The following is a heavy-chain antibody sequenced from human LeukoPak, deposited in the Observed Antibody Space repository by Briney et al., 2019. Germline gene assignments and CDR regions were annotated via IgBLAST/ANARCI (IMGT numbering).Heavy chain of an antibody. Sequence: GGSLRLSCAASGFTFSSYAMSWVRQAPGKGLEWVSAISGSGGSTYYADSVKGRFTISRDNSKNTLYLQMNSLRAEDTAVYYCARDRITIFGVVTHMDVWGKGTTVTVSS. CDR3: ARDRITIFGVVTHMDV. J-gene: IGHJ6*03. CDR1: GFTFSSYA. D-gene: IGHD3-3*01. V-gene: IGHV3-23*01. CDR2: ISGSGGST.